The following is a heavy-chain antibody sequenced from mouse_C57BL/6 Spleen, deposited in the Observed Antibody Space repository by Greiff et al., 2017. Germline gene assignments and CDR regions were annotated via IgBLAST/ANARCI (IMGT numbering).Heavy chain of an antibody. CDR2: IRLKSDNYAT. V-gene: IGHV6-3*01. Sequence: DVMLVESGGGLVQPGGSMKLSCVASGFTFSNYWMNWVRQSPEKGLEWVAQIRLKSDNYATHYAESVKGRFTISRDDSKSSVYLQMNNLRAEDTGIYYCTDDYFFAYWGQGTLVTVSA. CDR3: TDDYFFAY. J-gene: IGHJ3*01. D-gene: IGHD2-4*01. CDR1: GFTFSNYW.